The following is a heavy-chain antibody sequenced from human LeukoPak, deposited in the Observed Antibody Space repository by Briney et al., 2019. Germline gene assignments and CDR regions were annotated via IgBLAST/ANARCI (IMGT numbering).Heavy chain of an antibody. V-gene: IGHV1-69*13. CDR1: GGAFSSYA. Sequence: ASVKVSCKASGGAFSSYAISWVRQAPGQGLEWMGGIIPIFGTANYAQKFQGRVTITADESTSTAYMELSSLRSEDTAVYYCARMVVTDPEYQLVDVWGQGTTVTVSS. CDR2: IIPIFGTA. D-gene: IGHD2-2*01. CDR3: ARMVVTDPEYQLVDV. J-gene: IGHJ6*02.